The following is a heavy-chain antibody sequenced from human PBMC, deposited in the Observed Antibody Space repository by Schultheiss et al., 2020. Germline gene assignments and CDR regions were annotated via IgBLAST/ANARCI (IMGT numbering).Heavy chain of an antibody. CDR2: VSWNSGTI. J-gene: IGHJ4*02. D-gene: IGHD3-10*01. V-gene: IGHV3-23*01. CDR3: ASLSAQALWFGEARLDY. CDR1: GFTFSSYA. Sequence: GESLKISCAASGFTFSSYAMSWVRQAPGKGLEWVASVSWNSGTILYADSVKGRFTISRDNAKNTLYLQMNSLRAEDTAVYYCASLSAQALWFGEARLDYWGQGTLVTVSS.